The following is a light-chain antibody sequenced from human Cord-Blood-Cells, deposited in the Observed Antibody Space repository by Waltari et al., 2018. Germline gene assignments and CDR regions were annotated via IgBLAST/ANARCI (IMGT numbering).Light chain of an antibody. Sequence: QSALTQPASVSGSPGQSITISCTGTSIYVGSYNLVSWYQQHPGKAPKLMIYEGSKRPSGVSNRFSGSKSGNTASLTISGLQAEDEADYYCCSYAGSSTWVFGGGTKLTVL. CDR3: CSYAGSSTWV. CDR2: EGS. J-gene: IGLJ3*02. CDR1: SIYVGSYNL. V-gene: IGLV2-23*01.